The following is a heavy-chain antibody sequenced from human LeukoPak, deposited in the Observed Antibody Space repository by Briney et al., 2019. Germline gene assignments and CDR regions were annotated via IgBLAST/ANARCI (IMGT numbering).Heavy chain of an antibody. CDR1: GFTVGSNY. CDR3: ARGGSYLSAFDI. J-gene: IGHJ3*02. V-gene: IGHV3-53*01. Sequence: GGSLRLSCAASGFTVGSNYMSWVRQAPGKGLEWVSIIYSGGSTFYADSVKGRFTISRDNSKNTLYLQMNSLRAEDTAVYYCARGGSYLSAFDIWGQGTMVTVSS. D-gene: IGHD1-26*01. CDR2: IYSGGST.